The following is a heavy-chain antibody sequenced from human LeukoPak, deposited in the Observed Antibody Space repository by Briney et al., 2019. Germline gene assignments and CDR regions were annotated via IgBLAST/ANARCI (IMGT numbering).Heavy chain of an antibody. CDR3: ARYCSGGSCYSGFDY. CDR1: GGSFSGYY. CDR2: IYYSGST. V-gene: IGHV4-31*11. D-gene: IGHD2-15*01. J-gene: IGHJ4*02. Sequence: SETLSLTCAVYGGSFSGYYWSWIRQHPGKGLEWIGYIYYSGSTYYNPSLKSRVTISVDTSKNQFSLKLSSVTAADTAVYYCARYCSGGSCYSGFDYWGQGTLVTVSS.